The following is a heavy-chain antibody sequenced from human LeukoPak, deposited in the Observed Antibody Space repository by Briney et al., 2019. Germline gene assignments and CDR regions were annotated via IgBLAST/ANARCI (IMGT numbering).Heavy chain of an antibody. D-gene: IGHD1-7*01. V-gene: IGHV3-23*01. J-gene: IGHJ4*02. CDR2: TSDRGDYT. Sequence: GGSLRLSCAASGFTFTSYSMSWVRQAPGKGLEWVSGTSDRGDYTYYADSVKGRFTISRDSSKNTLSLQMNSLRAEDTALYFCARKAQYNGHYPLDYWGQGTLVTVSS. CDR1: GFTFTSYS. CDR3: ARKAQYNGHYPLDY.